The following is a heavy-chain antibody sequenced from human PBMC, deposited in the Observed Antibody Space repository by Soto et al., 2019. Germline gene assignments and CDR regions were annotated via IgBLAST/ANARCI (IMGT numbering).Heavy chain of an antibody. D-gene: IGHD3-22*01. Sequence: GGSLRLSCAASGFTFSSYAMSWVRQAPGKGLEWVPAISGSGGSTYYADSVKGRFTISRDNSKNTLYLQMNSLRAEDTAVYYCAKGGATMIVVVTTFDYWGQGTLVTVSS. V-gene: IGHV3-23*01. CDR1: GFTFSSYA. CDR3: AKGGATMIVVVTTFDY. CDR2: ISGSGGST. J-gene: IGHJ4*02.